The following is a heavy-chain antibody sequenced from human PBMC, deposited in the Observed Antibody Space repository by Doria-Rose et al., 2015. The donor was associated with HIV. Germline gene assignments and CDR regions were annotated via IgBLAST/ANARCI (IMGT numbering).Heavy chain of an antibody. V-gene: IGHV3-7*01. CDR3: AREAVAGSVYFNY. D-gene: IGHD6-19*01. Sequence: MTWVRQAPGKGLEWVANINEDGSEKYYVDSVKARFTISRDNAKNSLYLQMNTVRAEDTAMYYCAREAVAGSVYFNYWGQGTLVTVSS. CDR2: INEDGSEK. J-gene: IGHJ4*02.